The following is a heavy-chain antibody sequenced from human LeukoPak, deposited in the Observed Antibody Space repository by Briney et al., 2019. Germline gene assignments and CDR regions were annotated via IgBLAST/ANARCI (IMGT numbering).Heavy chain of an antibody. J-gene: IGHJ4*02. CDR1: GGSFSGYY. Sequence: PSETLSLTCAVYGGSFSGYYWSCIRQPPGKGVEWIGEINHSGSTNYNPSLKSRVTISVDTSKNQFSLKLSSVTAADTAVYYCARRYSSSSVYYFDYWGQGTLVTVSS. CDR2: INHSGST. CDR3: ARRYSSSSVYYFDY. V-gene: IGHV4-34*01. D-gene: IGHD6-6*01.